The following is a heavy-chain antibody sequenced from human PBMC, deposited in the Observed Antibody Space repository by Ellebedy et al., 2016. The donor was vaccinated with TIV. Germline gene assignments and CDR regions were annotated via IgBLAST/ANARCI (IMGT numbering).Heavy chain of an antibody. Sequence: GESLKISCVVSGFTFSTYAMRWFRQAPGKGLEWVSALTTGGVTFYADSVKGRFTISRDSSKNTLNLQLSSLRSEDTAVYYCAKETTELTATTLYWGQGTLVTVSS. V-gene: IGHV3-23*01. CDR1: GFTFSTYA. CDR3: AKETTELTATTLY. CDR2: LTTGGVT. D-gene: IGHD1-1*01. J-gene: IGHJ4*02.